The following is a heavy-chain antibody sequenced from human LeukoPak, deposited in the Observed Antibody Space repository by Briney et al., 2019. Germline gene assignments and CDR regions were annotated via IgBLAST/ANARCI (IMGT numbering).Heavy chain of an antibody. J-gene: IGHJ6*03. V-gene: IGHV4-61*02. CDR1: GGSISSGSYY. CDR2: IYTSGST. Sequence: SETLSLTCTVSGGSISSGSYYWSWIRQPAGKGLEWIGRIYTSGSTNYNPSLKSRVTISVDTFKNQFSLTLSSVTAADTAVYYCASAFYYYYYMDVWGKGTTVTFSS. CDR3: ASAFYYYYYMDV.